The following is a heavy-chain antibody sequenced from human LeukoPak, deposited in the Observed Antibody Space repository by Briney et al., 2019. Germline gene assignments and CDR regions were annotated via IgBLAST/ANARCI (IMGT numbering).Heavy chain of an antibody. Sequence: ASVNVSCTASGGTFSSYAISWVRQAPGQGLEWMGGIIPIFGTANYAQKFQGRVTITADESTTTAYMELSSLRSEDTAVYYCARDPGIAVAGTRYYYMDVWGKGTTVTVSS. CDR3: ARDPGIAVAGTRYYYMDV. CDR2: IIPIFGTA. D-gene: IGHD6-19*01. J-gene: IGHJ6*03. CDR1: GGTFSSYA. V-gene: IGHV1-69*13.